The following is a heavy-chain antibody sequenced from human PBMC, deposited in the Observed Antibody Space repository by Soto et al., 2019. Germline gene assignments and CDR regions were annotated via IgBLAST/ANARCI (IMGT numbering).Heavy chain of an antibody. CDR2: ISGSGGST. D-gene: IGHD2-2*01. CDR3: ATKTGGYQLHTRPAEYFQH. CDR1: GFTFSSYA. V-gene: IGHV3-23*01. Sequence: GGSLRLSCAASGFTFSSYAMSWVRQAPGKGLEWVSAISGSGGSTYYADSVKGRFTISRDNSKNTLYLQMNSLRAEDTAVYYCATKTGGYQLHTRPAEYFQHWGQGTLVTVSS. J-gene: IGHJ1*01.